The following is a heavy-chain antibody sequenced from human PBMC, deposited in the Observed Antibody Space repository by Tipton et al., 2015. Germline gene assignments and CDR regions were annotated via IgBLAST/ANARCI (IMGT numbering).Heavy chain of an antibody. D-gene: IGHD3-9*01. Sequence: TLSLTCTVSSDSISKYYWSWIRQPPGKELEWIGYIQYSGSTNYNPSLKSRVTISVDTSKSQFSLKLTSVTAADAAMYYCACQDYDSLTRDYQTVDYWGQGTLVTVSS. J-gene: IGHJ4*02. V-gene: IGHV4-59*01. CDR2: IQYSGST. CDR3: ACQDYDSLTRDYQTVDY. CDR1: SDSISKYY.